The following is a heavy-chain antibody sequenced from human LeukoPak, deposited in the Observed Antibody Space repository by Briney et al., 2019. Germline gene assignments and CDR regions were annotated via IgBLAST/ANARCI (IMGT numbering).Heavy chain of an antibody. Sequence: GGSLRLSCAASGFTFSSYSMNWVRQAPGKGLEWVSYISSSSSTIYYADSVKGRFTISRDNAKNLLYLQMNSLRAEDTAVYYCARVPGPANYYDSSGYYYVGYFQHWGQGTLVTVSS. V-gene: IGHV3-48*04. CDR2: ISSSSSTI. D-gene: IGHD3-22*01. CDR1: GFTFSSYS. CDR3: ARVPGPANYYDSSGYYYVGYFQH. J-gene: IGHJ1*01.